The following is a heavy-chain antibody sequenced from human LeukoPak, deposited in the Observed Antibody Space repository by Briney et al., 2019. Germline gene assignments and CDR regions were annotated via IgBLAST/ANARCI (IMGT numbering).Heavy chain of an antibody. CDR3: ARHPNLRLRPDY. V-gene: IGHV4-39*01. J-gene: IGHJ4*02. CDR2: INHSGST. Sequence: SQTLSLTCTVSGGSISSGSYYWSWIRQPPGKGLEWIGEINHSGSTNYNPSLKSRVTISVDTSKNQFSLKLSSVTAADTAVYYCARHPNLRLRPDYWGQGTLVTVSS. D-gene: IGHD5-12*01. CDR1: GGSISSGSYY.